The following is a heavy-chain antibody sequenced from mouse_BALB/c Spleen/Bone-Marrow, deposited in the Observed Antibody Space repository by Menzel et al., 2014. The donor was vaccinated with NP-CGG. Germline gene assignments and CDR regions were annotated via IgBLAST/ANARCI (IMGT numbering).Heavy chain of an antibody. CDR2: INPSTGYT. V-gene: IGHV1-7*01. D-gene: IGHD3-2*01. CDR3: TGSTGAMDY. Sequence: VQLQESGAELAKPGASVKMSCKASDYTFTSYWMHWVKHRPGQGLEWIGYINPSTGYTEYNQKFKAKATLTADKTSITAYMQLSTVTSEDSAVYYSTGSTGAMDYWGQGTSVTVSS. CDR1: DYTFTSYW. J-gene: IGHJ4*01.